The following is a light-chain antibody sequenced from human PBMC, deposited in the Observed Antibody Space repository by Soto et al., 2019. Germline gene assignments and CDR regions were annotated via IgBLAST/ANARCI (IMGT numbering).Light chain of an antibody. CDR3: YSSTDFSPSLLV. CDR2: EVT. CDR1: SRDIGTSNL. J-gene: IGLJ2*01. Sequence: QSALTQPASVSGSPGQSITISCTGTSRDIGTSNLVSWYQQYPGKAPKLLIYEVTKRPSGISYRFSGSKSGNTASLTISGLQPVYEANYYYYSSTDFSPSLLVFSTGTK. V-gene: IGLV2-23*02.